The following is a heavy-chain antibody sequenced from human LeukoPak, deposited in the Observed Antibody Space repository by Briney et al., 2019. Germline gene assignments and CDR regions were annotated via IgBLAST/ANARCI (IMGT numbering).Heavy chain of an antibody. D-gene: IGHD1-26*01. CDR3: ARDRWEPGLK. V-gene: IGHV3-23*01. J-gene: IGHJ4*02. CDR1: GFTFSSYA. CDR2: ISGSGKSA. Sequence: GGSLRLSCAASGFTFSSYAMSWVRQAPGKGLEWVSEISGSGKSAYYADSVKGRFTISRDNAKNSLYLQMNSLRAEDTAVYYCARDRWEPGLKWGQGTLVTVSS.